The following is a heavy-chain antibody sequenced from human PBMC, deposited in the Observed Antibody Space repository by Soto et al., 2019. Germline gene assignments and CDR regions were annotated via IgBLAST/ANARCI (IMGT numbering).Heavy chain of an antibody. CDR1: GGTISGYY. V-gene: IGHV4-4*07. Sequence: SETLSPTCSVSGGTISGYYCTWIRQPAGKGLEWIGRIYSSGNTKYNPSLQSRVTMSLDTSNNQFSLRLTSVTAADTAVYYCARGQRFSDWFDHWGQGTLVTVSS. CDR2: IYSSGNT. CDR3: ARGQRFSDWFDH. D-gene: IGHD3-3*01. J-gene: IGHJ5*02.